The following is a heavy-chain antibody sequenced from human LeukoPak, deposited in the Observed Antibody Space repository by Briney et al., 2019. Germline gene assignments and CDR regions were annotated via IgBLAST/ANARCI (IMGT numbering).Heavy chain of an antibody. J-gene: IGHJ4*02. CDR3: ARVGIAAAEPVLRY. D-gene: IGHD6-13*01. Sequence: SQTLSLTCQVSGGSISSANYWGWIRQPPGKGLEWIGSISHSGSTYYNPSLKSRVTISLDTSKNQFSLKLSSVTAADTAVYYCARVGIAAAEPVLRYWGQGTLVTVSS. CDR2: ISHSGST. V-gene: IGHV4-38-2*02. CDR1: GGSISSANY.